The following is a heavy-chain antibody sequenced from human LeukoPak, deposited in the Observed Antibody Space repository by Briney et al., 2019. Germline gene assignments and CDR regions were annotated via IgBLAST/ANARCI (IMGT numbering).Heavy chain of an antibody. CDR3: ASRQSSGWYYYFDY. CDR1: GGTFSSYA. D-gene: IGHD6-19*01. CDR2: IIPIFGTA. J-gene: IGHJ4*02. Sequence: SVKVSCKASGGTFSSYAISWVRQAPGQGLEWMGGIIPIFGTANYAQKFQGRVTITADKSTSTAYMELSSLRSEDTAVYYCASRQSSGWYYYFDYWGQGTLVTVSS. V-gene: IGHV1-69*06.